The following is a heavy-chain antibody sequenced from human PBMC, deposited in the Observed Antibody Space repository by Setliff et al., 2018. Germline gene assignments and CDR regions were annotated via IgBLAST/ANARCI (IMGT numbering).Heavy chain of an antibody. CDR2: ISHSGSA. J-gene: IGHJ4*02. CDR3: ARLRGAFDY. D-gene: IGHD3-16*01. CDR1: GYSIRSGNY. Sequence: PSETLSLTCAVSGYSIRSGNYWGWIRQPPGKGLEWIGSISHSGSAYYNPSLKRRATISLDMSKNQFSLRLNSATAADTAVYYCARLRGAFDYWGQGTLVTVSS. V-gene: IGHV4-38-2*01.